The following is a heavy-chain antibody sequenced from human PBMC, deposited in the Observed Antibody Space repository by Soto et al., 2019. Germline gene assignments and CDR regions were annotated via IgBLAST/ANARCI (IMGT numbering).Heavy chain of an antibody. CDR2: ISYDGSDK. J-gene: IGHJ4*02. D-gene: IGHD2-21*01. Sequence: QVQLVESGGGVVRPGRSLRLSCEASGFTFRTYTMHWVRQAPGKGLEWVAFISYDGSDKYYADSVKGRFTISRDNSKNTLYLQMNSLRDNDTAVYFCARDPSHNLLRYFDFWGQGTLVTVSS. CDR3: ARDPSHNLLRYFDF. CDR1: GFTFRTYT. V-gene: IGHV3-30-3*01.